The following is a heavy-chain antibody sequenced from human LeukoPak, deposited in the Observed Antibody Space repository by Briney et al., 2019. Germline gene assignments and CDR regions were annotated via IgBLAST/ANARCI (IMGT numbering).Heavy chain of an antibody. V-gene: IGHV4-59*08. CDR1: GGSISSYY. D-gene: IGHD2-2*01. CDR2: IYYSGST. J-gene: IGHJ6*03. CDR3: ARTVVLPAATALGNYYYMDV. Sequence: PSETLSLTCTVSGGSISSYYWSWIRQPPGKGLEWIGYIYYSGSTNYNPSLKSRVTISVDTSKNQFSLKLSSVTAADTAVYYCARTVVLPAATALGNYYYMDVWGKGTTVTVSS.